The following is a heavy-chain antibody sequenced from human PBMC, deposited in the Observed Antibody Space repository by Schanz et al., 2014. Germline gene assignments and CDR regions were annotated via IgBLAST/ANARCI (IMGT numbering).Heavy chain of an antibody. J-gene: IGHJ4*02. CDR3: ARDRVSFVRGPLGVD. D-gene: IGHD3-10*01. V-gene: IGHV1-18*01. Sequence: QGQLVQSGAEVKKPGASVKVSCKASGYTFTSYGITWVRQAPGQGLEWMGWISAYNGHTTYAQKFQGRVTMTTDTSTGITSLELRNLKSDDTVVYYCARDRVSFVRGPLGVDWGQGTQVIVSS. CDR1: GYTFTSYG. CDR2: ISAYNGHT.